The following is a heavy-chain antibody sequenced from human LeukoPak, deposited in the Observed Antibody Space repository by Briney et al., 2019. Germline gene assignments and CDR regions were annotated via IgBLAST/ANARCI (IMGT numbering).Heavy chain of an antibody. CDR1: GGSFSGYY. J-gene: IGHJ3*02. Sequence: SETLSLTCAVYGGSFSGYYWSWIRQPPGKGLEWIGEINHSGSTNYNPSLKSRVTISVDTSKNQFSLKLSSVTAADTAVYYCARSPRYYDILTGYRGGAFDIWGQGTMVTVSS. CDR2: INHSGST. CDR3: ARSPRYYDILTGYRGGAFDI. D-gene: IGHD3-9*01. V-gene: IGHV4-34*01.